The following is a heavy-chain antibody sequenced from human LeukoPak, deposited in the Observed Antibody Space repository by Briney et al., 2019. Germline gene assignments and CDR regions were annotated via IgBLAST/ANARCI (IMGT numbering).Heavy chain of an antibody. CDR1: GGSFSGYY. D-gene: IGHD6-13*01. CDR3: AREGLSAAGPGDNWFDP. J-gene: IGHJ5*02. Sequence: SETLSLTCAVYGGSFSGYYWSWIRQPPGKGLEWIGEINHSGSTNYNPSLKSRVTISVDTSKNQFSLKLSSVTAADTAVYYCAREGLSAAGPGDNWFDPWGQGTLVTVSS. CDR2: INHSGST. V-gene: IGHV4-34*01.